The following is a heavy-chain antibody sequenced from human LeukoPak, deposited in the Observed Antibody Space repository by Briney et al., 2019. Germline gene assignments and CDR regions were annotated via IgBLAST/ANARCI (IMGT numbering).Heavy chain of an antibody. Sequence: GGSLRLSCAASGFSFSSYDINWVRQAPGKGLVWVSGISGSGGYTYYTDSVRGRFTISRDNFKNTLYLQMNSLRADDTAVYYCAKERIYGDRYLDYWGQNTLGTVSS. V-gene: IGHV3-23*01. CDR1: GFSFSSYD. D-gene: IGHD2-21*02. CDR2: ISGSGGYT. J-gene: IGHJ4*02. CDR3: AKERIYGDRYLDY.